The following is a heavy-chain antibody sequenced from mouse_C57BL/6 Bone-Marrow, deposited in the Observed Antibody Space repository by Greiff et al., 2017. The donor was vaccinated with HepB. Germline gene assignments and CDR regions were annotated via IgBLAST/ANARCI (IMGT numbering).Heavy chain of an antibody. Sequence: EVQVVESGGGLVQPGGSLKLSCAASGFTFSDYYMYWVRQTPEKRLEWVAYISNGGGSTYYPDTVKGRFTISRDNAKNTLYLQMSRLKSEDTAMYYCARHKDRYYYGSSYWYFDVWGTGTTVTVSS. J-gene: IGHJ1*03. V-gene: IGHV5-12*01. CDR1: GFTFSDYY. CDR3: ARHKDRYYYGSSYWYFDV. D-gene: IGHD1-1*01. CDR2: ISNGGGST.